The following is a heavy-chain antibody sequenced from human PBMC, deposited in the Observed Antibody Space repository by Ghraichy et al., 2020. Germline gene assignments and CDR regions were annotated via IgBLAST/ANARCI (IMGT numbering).Heavy chain of an antibody. V-gene: IGHV3-7*01. J-gene: IGHJ6*02. CDR2: IKQDGSEK. D-gene: IGHD3-9*01. CDR3: ARFDEYYYYYGMDV. CDR1: GFTFSSYW. Sequence: GGSLRLSCAASGFTFSSYWMSWVRQAPGKGLEWVANIKQDGSEKYYVDSVKVRFTISRDNAKNSLYLQMNSLRSDDTAVYYCARFDEYYYYYGMDVWGQGTTVTVSS.